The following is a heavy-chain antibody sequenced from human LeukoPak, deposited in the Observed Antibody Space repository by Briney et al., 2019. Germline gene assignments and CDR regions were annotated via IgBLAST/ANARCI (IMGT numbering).Heavy chain of an antibody. CDR1: GFTVSSNY. CDR3: AKTYYYDSSGYSLFDY. J-gene: IGHJ4*02. Sequence: PGGSLRLSCAASGFTVSSNYMSWVRQAPGKGLEWVSVIYSGGSTYYADSVKGRFTISRDNSKNTLYLQMNSLRAEDTAVYYCAKTYYYDSSGYSLFDYWGQGTLVTVSS. D-gene: IGHD3-22*01. CDR2: IYSGGST. V-gene: IGHV3-53*01.